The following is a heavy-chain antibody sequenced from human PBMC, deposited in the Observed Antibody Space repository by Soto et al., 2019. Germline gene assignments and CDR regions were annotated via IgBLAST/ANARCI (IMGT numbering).Heavy chain of an antibody. CDR3: ASGRGYCSGGSCYSTHAFDI. V-gene: IGHV4-31*03. CDR2: IYYSGST. Sequence: SETLSLTCTVSGGSISSGGYYWSWIRQHPGKGLEWIGYIYYSGSTYYNPSLKSRVTISVDTSKNQFSLKLSSVTAADTAVYYCASGRGYCSGGSCYSTHAFDIWSQGTMVTVSS. J-gene: IGHJ3*02. D-gene: IGHD2-15*01. CDR1: GGSISSGGYY.